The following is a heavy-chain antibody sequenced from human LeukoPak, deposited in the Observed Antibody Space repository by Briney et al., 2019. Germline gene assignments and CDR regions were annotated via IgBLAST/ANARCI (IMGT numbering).Heavy chain of an antibody. CDR1: GGSISSGGYS. CDR3: ARGYYYDSSGYYYPNWFDP. J-gene: IGHJ5*02. V-gene: IGHV4-30-2*01. CDR2: IYHSGST. Sequence: SQTLSLTCAVSGGSISSGGYSWSWIRQPPGKGLEWIGYIYHSGSTYYNPSLKSRVTISVDRSKNQFSLKLSSVTAADTAVYYCARGYYYDSSGYYYPNWFDPWGQGTLVTVSS. D-gene: IGHD3-22*01.